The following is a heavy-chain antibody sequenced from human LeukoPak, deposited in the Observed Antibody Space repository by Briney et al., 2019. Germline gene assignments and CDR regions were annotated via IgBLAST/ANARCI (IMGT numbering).Heavy chain of an antibody. J-gene: IGHJ6*02. D-gene: IGHD4-11*01. CDR1: GYTFTSYG. CDR3: VRDSNPILHGMDV. Sequence: GASVKVSFKASGYTFTSYGISWVRQAPGQGLEWMGWINGYNGNTRYARKFQGRVTMTTDTSTSTAYMELKSLRSDDTGLFYCVRDSNPILHGMDVWGQGTTVTVSS. CDR2: INGYNGNT. V-gene: IGHV1-18*01.